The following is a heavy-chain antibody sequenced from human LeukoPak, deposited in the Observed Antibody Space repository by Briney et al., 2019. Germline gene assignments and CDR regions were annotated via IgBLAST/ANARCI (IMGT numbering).Heavy chain of an antibody. V-gene: IGHV1-46*01. CDR1: GYTFTSYY. CDR2: INPSGGST. J-gene: IGHJ5*02. CDR3: ARAPYDILTGFSLNWFDP. Sequence: GASVNVSCKASGYTFTSYYMHWVRQAPGQGLEWMGIINPSGGSTSYAQKFQGRVTITRDTSAYTAYMELSSLSSEDTAVYYCARAPYDILTGFSLNWFDPWGQGTLVTVSS. D-gene: IGHD3-9*01.